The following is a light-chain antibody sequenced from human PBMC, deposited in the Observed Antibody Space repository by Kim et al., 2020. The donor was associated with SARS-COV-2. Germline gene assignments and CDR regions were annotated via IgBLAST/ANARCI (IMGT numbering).Light chain of an antibody. CDR1: SLRSYY. CDR2: GKN. Sequence: AVGQTGRITCQCDSLRSYYASWYQQKPGQAPVLGIYGKNNRPSGIPDRFSGSSSGNTASLTITGAQAEDEADYYCNSRDSSGNHWVFGGGTQLTVL. CDR3: NSRDSSGNHWV. J-gene: IGLJ3*02. V-gene: IGLV3-19*01.